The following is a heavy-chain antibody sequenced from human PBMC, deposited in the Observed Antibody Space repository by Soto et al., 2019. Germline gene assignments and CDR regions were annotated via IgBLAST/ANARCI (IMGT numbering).Heavy chain of an antibody. CDR1: GGSISGYY. CDR3: AVPPRY. CDR2: MYKTGST. J-gene: IGHJ4*02. Sequence: SETLSLTCTVSGGSISGYYWSWIRQPPGKGLEWIGYMYKTGSTVYNPSFKSRVTISVDTSKNQFSLKLTSVTAADTAVYYCAVPPRYWGQGTLVTVSS. V-gene: IGHV4-59*01.